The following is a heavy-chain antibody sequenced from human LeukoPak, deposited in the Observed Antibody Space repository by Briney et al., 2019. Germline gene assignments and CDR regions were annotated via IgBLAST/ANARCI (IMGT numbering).Heavy chain of an antibody. CDR2: IYYSGST. D-gene: IGHD5-18*01. CDR3: AKSDVDTAMVTTAFDI. CDR1: GGSISSGDYY. Sequence: SETLSLTCTVSGGSISSGDYYWSWLRQPPGKGLEWIGYIYYSGSTYYNPSLKSRVTISADTSKNQFSLKLSSETAADTAVYYCAKSDVDTAMVTTAFDIWGQGTMVTVSS. V-gene: IGHV4-30-4*01. J-gene: IGHJ3*02.